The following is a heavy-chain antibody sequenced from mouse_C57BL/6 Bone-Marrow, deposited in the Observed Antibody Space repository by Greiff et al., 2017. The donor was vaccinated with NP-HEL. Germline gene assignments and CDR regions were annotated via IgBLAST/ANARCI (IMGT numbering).Heavy chain of an antibody. CDR3: TTRPAMDK. Sequence: VQLQQPGAELVRPGASVKLSCTASGFNFKNDYMHWVKQRPEQGLEWIGLIDPANGYTNYDSKFQGQATITADTSSNTAYMQLSSLTSEDTAVYYCTTRPAMDKGGRGTSVTVTA. J-gene: IGHJ4*01. CDR2: IDPANGYT. CDR1: GFNFKNDY. V-gene: IGHV14-4*01.